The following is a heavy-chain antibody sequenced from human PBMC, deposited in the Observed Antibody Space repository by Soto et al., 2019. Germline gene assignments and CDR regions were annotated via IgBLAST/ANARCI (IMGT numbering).Heavy chain of an antibody. J-gene: IGHJ4*02. CDR1: GGSISSGGYY. CDR2: IYYSGST. V-gene: IGHV4-31*03. Sequence: QVQLQESGPGLVKPSQTLSLTCTVSGGSISSGGYYWSWIRQHPGKGLEWIGYIYYSGSTYYNPSLKSRVTISVDTSKNLFSLKLSSVTAADTAVYYCTTGSDEYYFDYWGQGTLVTVSS. D-gene: IGHD3-16*01. CDR3: TTGSDEYYFDY.